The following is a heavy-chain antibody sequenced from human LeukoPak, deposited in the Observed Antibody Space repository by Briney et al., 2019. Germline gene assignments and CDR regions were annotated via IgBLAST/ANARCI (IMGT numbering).Heavy chain of an antibody. CDR1: GFSFSNYG. CDR2: IWYDGTNK. Sequence: GTSLRLSCAASGFSFSNYGFHWVRQAPGKGLEWVAVIWYDGTNKYYADSVKGRFTISRDNSKNTLYLQMNSLRAEDTAVYYCARDGIGRISVAGYFDYWGQGTLVTVSS. D-gene: IGHD6-19*01. V-gene: IGHV3-33*01. J-gene: IGHJ4*02. CDR3: ARDGIGRISVAGYFDY.